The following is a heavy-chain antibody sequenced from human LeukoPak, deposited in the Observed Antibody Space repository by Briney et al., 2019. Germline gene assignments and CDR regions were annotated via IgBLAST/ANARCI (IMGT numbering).Heavy chain of an antibody. V-gene: IGHV4-59*04. D-gene: IGHD6-13*01. CDR3: ARLGVGRSSSWTRQIEDY. CDR2: IYYSGNT. CDR1: GGSISSYY. Sequence: SETLSLTCTVAGGSISSYYWSWIRQPPGKGLEWIGSIYYSGNTYYNASLKSRVTISVDTSKNQFSLKLSSVTAADTAVYYCARLGVGRSSSWTRQIEDYWGQGTLVTVSS. J-gene: IGHJ4*02.